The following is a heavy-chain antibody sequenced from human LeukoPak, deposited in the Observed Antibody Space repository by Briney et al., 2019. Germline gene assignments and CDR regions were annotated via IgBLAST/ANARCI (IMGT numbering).Heavy chain of an antibody. CDR3: ARAYSRSRFDY. J-gene: IGHJ4*02. V-gene: IGHV5-10-1*01. D-gene: IGHD6-6*01. Sequence: GESLKISCKASGYSFTFTKNWIGWVRQVPGKGLEWMGTIDPSDSYNNYSPSFQGHVTISADKSISTAYLQWSSLKASDTAMYYCARAYSRSRFDYWGQGTLVTISS. CDR2: IDPSDSYN. CDR1: GYSFTFTKNW.